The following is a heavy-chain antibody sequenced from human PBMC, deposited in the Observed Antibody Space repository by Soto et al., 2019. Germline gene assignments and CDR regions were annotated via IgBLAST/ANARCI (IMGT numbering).Heavy chain of an antibody. D-gene: IGHD6-13*01. J-gene: IGHJ4*02. Sequence: QVQLQESGPGLVKPSGTLSLTCDVSGASISSVYWWSWVRQSPGKGLGWIGENSQRGRAKYRPSLNSRVTMSLDTSKNQFSLRLTSVTAADTAVYYCARYSALSGTYYFDYWGQGTLVTVSS. CDR3: ARYSALSGTYYFDY. V-gene: IGHV4-4*02. CDR2: NSQRGRA. CDR1: GASISSVYW.